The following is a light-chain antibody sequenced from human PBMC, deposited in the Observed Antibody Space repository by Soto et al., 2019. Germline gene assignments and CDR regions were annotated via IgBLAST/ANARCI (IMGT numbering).Light chain of an antibody. CDR1: SSDVGGYNY. Sequence: QSALTQPASVSGSPGQSITISCTGTSSDVGGYNYVSWYQQHPGKAPKLMIYEVSNRPSGVSNRFSGSKSGNTASLTISGLQADDEAHYYCNSYTRSSTLVFGTGTKLTVL. V-gene: IGLV2-14*01. J-gene: IGLJ1*01. CDR2: EVS. CDR3: NSYTRSSTLV.